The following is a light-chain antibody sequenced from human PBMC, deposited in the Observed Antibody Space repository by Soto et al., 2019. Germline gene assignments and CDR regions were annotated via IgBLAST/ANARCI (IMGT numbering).Light chain of an antibody. CDR1: RTVGSY. CDR3: RQYGRSLGFA. V-gene: IGKV3-20*01. Sequence: EIVLTPSPGTLSLCPGERATLSCRASRTVGSYLAWYQQKPGQAPRLLIYDASNRATGIPDRFSGSGSGTDFTLTIRRLEPEDLAVYYCRQYGRSLGFAVGGGNKVAIK. CDR2: DAS. J-gene: IGKJ4*01.